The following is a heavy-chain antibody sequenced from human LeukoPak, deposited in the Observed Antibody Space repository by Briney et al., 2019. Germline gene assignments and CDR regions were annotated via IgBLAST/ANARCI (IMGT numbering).Heavy chain of an antibody. Sequence: VASVKVSCKASGYTFTGYYMHWVRQAPGQGLEWMGRINPNSGGTNYAQKFQGRVTMTTDTSISTAYMELSRLRSDDTAVYYCARFRYYDILTGFDYWGQGTLVTVSS. D-gene: IGHD3-9*01. CDR2: INPNSGGT. CDR3: ARFRYYDILTGFDY. J-gene: IGHJ4*02. V-gene: IGHV1-2*06. CDR1: GYTFTGYY.